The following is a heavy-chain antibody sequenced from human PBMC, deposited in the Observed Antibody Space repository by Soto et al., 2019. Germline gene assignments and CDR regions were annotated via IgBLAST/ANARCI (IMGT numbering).Heavy chain of an antibody. V-gene: IGHV1-69*13. D-gene: IGHD3-22*01. CDR3: ARGKVVVITGAFDY. CDR2: IIPIFGTA. J-gene: IGHJ4*02. Sequence: ASVKVSCKASGGTFSSYAISWVRQAPGQGLEWMGGIIPIFGTANYAQKFQGRVTITADESTSTAYMELSSLRSGDTAVYYCARGKVVVITGAFDYWGQGTLVTVSS. CDR1: GGTFSSYA.